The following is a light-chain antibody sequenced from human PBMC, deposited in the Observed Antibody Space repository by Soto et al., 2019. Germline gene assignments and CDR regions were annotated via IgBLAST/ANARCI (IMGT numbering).Light chain of an antibody. V-gene: IGKV3D-20*01. CDR1: QSVSSSR. Sequence: DIVLTQSPATLSLSPGERATLSFGASQSVSSSRLAWYQQKPALAPRLLIYDGFLRATGIPDRFSGSGSGTDFTLTISRLEPEDFAVYYCQQYGNSPITFGQGTRWRL. J-gene: IGKJ5*01. CDR3: QQYGNSPIT. CDR2: DGF.